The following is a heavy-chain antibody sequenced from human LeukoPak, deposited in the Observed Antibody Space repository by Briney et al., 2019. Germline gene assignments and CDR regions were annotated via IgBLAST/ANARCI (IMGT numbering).Heavy chain of an antibody. CDR2: ISAYNGNT. Sequence: ASVKVSCKASGYTFTSYGISWVRQAPGQGLEWMGWISAYNGNTNYAQKLQGRVIMTTDTSTSTAYMELRSLRSGDTAVYYCARAGIVVVVAAQGDAFDIWGQGTMVTVSS. CDR1: GYTFTSYG. CDR3: ARAGIVVVVAAQGDAFDI. V-gene: IGHV1-18*01. J-gene: IGHJ3*02. D-gene: IGHD2-15*01.